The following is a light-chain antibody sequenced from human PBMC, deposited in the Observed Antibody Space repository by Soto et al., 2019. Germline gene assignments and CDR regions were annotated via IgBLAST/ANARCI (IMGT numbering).Light chain of an antibody. Sequence: EIGLTQSPATLSLSPGERATLSCRASQRVSSYLAWYQQKPGQAPRLLIYDASNRATGIPARFSGSGSGTDFTLTISSLEPEDFAVYYCQQRSHWPPTFGGGTKVEIK. CDR1: QRVSSY. CDR2: DAS. J-gene: IGKJ4*01. CDR3: QQRSHWPPT. V-gene: IGKV3-11*01.